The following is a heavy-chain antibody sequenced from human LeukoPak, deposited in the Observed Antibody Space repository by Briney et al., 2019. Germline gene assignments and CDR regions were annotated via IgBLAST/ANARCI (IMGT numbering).Heavy chain of an antibody. V-gene: IGHV4-34*01. CDR1: GFSFSDHY. Sequence: GSLRLSCVASGFSFSDHYMEWVRQPPGKGLEWIGEINHSGSTNYNPSLKSRVTISVDTSKNQFSLKLSSVTAADTAVYYCARGSIRFWSGYYSNWFDPWGQGTLVTVSS. D-gene: IGHD3-3*01. CDR3: ARGSIRFWSGYYSNWFDP. J-gene: IGHJ5*02. CDR2: INHSGST.